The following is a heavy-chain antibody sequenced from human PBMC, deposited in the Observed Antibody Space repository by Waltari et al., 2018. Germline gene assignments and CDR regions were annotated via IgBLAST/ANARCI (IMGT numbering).Heavy chain of an antibody. CDR1: GFTLSSYW. CDR2: INSDGSST. J-gene: IGHJ4*02. D-gene: IGHD3-16*01. V-gene: IGHV3-74*01. Sequence: EVQLVESGGGLVQPGGSLRLSCAASGFTLSSYWMHWVRQAPGKGLVWVSRINSDGSSTSYADSVKGRFTISRDDAKNTLYLQMNSLSADDTAVYYCGRGYAVAYWGQGTLVTVSS. CDR3: GRGYAVAY.